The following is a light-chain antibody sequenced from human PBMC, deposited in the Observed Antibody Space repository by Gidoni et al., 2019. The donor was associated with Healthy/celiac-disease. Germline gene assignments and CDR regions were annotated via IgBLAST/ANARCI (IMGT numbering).Light chain of an antibody. V-gene: IGKV1-33*01. CDR1: QAISNY. J-gene: IGKJ3*01. CDR3: QQYDNLPLFT. CDR2: DAS. Sequence: DIQMTQSPSSLSASVGDRVTITCQASQAISNYFNWYQQKPGKAPKLLIYDASNFETRVTSMCSGSGSGTYFTITISILQPEDIATYYCQQYDNLPLFTFGPGTKVDIK.